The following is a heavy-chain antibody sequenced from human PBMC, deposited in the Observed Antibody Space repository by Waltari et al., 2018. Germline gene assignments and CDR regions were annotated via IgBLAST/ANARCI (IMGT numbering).Heavy chain of an antibody. CDR3: ARGLYCSGGSCPDAFDI. Sequence: QVTLKESGPALVKPTQTLTLTCTFSGFSLSTSGMRVSWIRQPPGKALEWLARIDWDDDKFYSTSLKTRLTISKDTSKNQVVLTMTNMDPVDTATYYCARGLYCSGGSCPDAFDIWGQGTMVTVSS. J-gene: IGHJ3*02. D-gene: IGHD2-15*01. CDR2: IDWDDDK. V-gene: IGHV2-70*04. CDR1: GFSLSTSGMR.